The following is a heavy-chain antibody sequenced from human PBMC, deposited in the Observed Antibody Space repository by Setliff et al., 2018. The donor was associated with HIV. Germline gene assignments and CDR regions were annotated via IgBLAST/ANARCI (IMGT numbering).Heavy chain of an antibody. D-gene: IGHD1-7*01. V-gene: IGHV4-59*01. J-gene: IGHJ6*03. Sequence: PSETLSLTCTVSGGPISSYYWSWIRQPPGKGLEWIGYIYYSGSTNYNPSLKSRVTISVDTSKNQFSLKLSSVTAADTAVYYCARGDGTKYYYYYYMDVRGKGTTVTVSS. CDR2: IYYSGST. CDR1: GGPISSYY. CDR3: ARGDGTKYYYYYYMDV.